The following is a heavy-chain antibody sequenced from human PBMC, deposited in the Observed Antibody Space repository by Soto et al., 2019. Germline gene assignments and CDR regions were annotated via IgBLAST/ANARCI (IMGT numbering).Heavy chain of an antibody. D-gene: IGHD3-10*01. J-gene: IGHJ4*02. CDR1: GFTVSNNY. V-gene: IGHV3-53*01. CDR3: ATGRGGGGY. CDR2: IYSGGYT. Sequence: EEQLVESGGGLIQPGGSLRLSCAVSGFTVSNNYMSWVRQAPGKGLEGVSVIYSGGYTAYGDSVKGRFTISRDNSKNTPFLQQNSLGAAGTAFFYWATGRGGGGYWGQGTLVTVSS.